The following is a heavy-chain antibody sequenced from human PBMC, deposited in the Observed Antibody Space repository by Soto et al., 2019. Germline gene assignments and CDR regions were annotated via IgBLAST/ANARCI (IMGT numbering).Heavy chain of an antibody. CDR2: FDPEDGET. J-gene: IGHJ6*02. D-gene: IGHD2-2*02. V-gene: IGHV1-24*01. CDR1: GYTLTELS. CDR3: ATDPPIRDKYYYYGMDV. Sequence: ASVKVSCKVSGYTLTELSMHWVRQAPGKGLEWMGGFDPEDGETIYAQKFQGRVTMTEDTSTDTAYMELSSLRSEDTAVYYCATDPPIRDKYYYYGMDVWGQGTTVTVSS.